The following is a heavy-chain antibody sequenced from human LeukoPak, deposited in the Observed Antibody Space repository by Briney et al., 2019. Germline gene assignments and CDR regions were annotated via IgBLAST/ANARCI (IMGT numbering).Heavy chain of an antibody. CDR1: GGSISSGSYY. CDR2: IYYSGST. Sequence: PSETLSLTCTVSGGSISSGSYYWSWIRQPPGKGLEWVGYIYYSGSTNYNPSLKSRVTISVDTSKNQFSLKLSSVTAADTAVYYCARDPANYYDSSGYYFDAFDIWGQGTMVTVSS. D-gene: IGHD3-22*01. CDR3: ARDPANYYDSSGYYFDAFDI. V-gene: IGHV4-61*01. J-gene: IGHJ3*02.